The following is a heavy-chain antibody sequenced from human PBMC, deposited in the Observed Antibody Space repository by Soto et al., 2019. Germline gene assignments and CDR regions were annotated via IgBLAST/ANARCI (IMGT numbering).Heavy chain of an antibody. CDR3: AKDRGKISGWFY. CDR2: ISYDGSNK. J-gene: IGHJ4*02. V-gene: IGHV3-30*18. Sequence: GGSLRLSCAASGFTFSSYGMHWVRQAPGKGLEWVAVISYDGSNKYYADSVKGRFTISRDNSKNTLYLQMNSLRAEDTAVYYCAKDRGKISGWFYWGQGTLVTVSS. CDR1: GFTFSSYG. D-gene: IGHD6-19*01.